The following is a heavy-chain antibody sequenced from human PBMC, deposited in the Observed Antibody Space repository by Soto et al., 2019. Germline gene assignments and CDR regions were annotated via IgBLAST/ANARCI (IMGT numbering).Heavy chain of an antibody. D-gene: IGHD4-17*01. CDR1: GFTFSSYA. CDR3: ATSYGDSYYYYYGMDV. J-gene: IGHJ6*02. V-gene: IGHV3-23*01. Sequence: GGSLRLSCAASGFTFSSYAMSWVRQAPGKGLEWVSAISGSGGSTYYADSVKGRFTISADKSISTAYLQWSTLKASDTATYYCATSYGDSYYYYYGMDVWGQGTTVTVS. CDR2: ISGSGGST.